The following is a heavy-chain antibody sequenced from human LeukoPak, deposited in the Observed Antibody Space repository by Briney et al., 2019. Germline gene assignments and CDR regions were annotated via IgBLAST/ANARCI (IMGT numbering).Heavy chain of an antibody. Sequence: GGSLRLSCAASGFTFSSYSMNWVRQAPGKGLEWVSAISGSGGSTYYADSVKGRFTISRDNSKSTLFLQMNSLRAEDTAVYYCAKDPRVGSRVATPCHWGQGTLVTVSS. D-gene: IGHD5-24*01. CDR1: GFTFSSYS. CDR2: ISGSGGST. CDR3: AKDPRVGSRVATPCH. J-gene: IGHJ4*02. V-gene: IGHV3-23*01.